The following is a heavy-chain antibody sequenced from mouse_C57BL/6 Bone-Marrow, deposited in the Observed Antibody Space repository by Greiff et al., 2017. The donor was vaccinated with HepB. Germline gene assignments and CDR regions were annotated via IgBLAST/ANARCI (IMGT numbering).Heavy chain of an antibody. V-gene: IGHV2-5*01. Sequence: QVQLQQSGPGLVQPSQCLSITCTVSGFSFTSYGVHWVRQSPGKGLEWLGVIWRGGSTDYNAAFMSRLSITNDNSKSQVFFKMNSLQADDTAIYYCAKNGGGYGNPFAYWGQGTLVTVSA. J-gene: IGHJ3*01. CDR2: IWRGGST. CDR3: AKNGGGYGNPFAY. CDR1: GFSFTSYG. D-gene: IGHD2-1*01.